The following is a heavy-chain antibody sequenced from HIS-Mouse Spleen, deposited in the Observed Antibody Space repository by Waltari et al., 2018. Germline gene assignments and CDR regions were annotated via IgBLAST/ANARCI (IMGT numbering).Heavy chain of an antibody. V-gene: IGHV4-39*07. CDR3: AREIPYSSSWYDWYFDL. CDR1: VGSISSSTYY. Sequence: QLQLQESGPGLVKPSETLSLTCTVSVGSISSSTYYWRWIRQPPGKGLEWIGSIYYSGSTYYNPSLKSRVTISVDTSKNQFSLKLSSVTAADTAVYYCAREIPYSSSWYDWYFDLWGRGTLVTVSS. CDR2: IYYSGST. J-gene: IGHJ2*01. D-gene: IGHD6-13*01.